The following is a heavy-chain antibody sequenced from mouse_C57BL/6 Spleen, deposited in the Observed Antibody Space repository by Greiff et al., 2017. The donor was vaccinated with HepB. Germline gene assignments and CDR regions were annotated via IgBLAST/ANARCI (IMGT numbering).Heavy chain of an antibody. Sequence: EVQGVESGPELVKPGASVKIPCKASGYTFTDYNMDWVKQSHGKSLEWIGDINPNNGGTIYNQKFKGKATLTVDKSSSTAYMELRSLTSEDTAVYYCARRGTAQATPFAYWGQGTLVTVSA. CDR2: INPNNGGT. V-gene: IGHV1-18*01. CDR1: GYTFTDYN. D-gene: IGHD3-2*02. J-gene: IGHJ3*01. CDR3: ARRGTAQATPFAY.